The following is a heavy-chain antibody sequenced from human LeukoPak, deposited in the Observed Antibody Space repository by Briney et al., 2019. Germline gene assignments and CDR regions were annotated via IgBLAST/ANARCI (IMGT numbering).Heavy chain of an antibody. J-gene: IGHJ4*02. CDR3: ARVGWGSGKKWDYYDD. Sequence: SETLSLTCTVSGGSISSYYWSWIRQPAGKGLEWIGRIYTSGSTNYDPSLKSRVTISVDTSKNQFSLKLSSVTAADTAVYYCARVGWGSGKKWDYYDDWGQGTLVTVSS. CDR1: GGSISSYY. CDR2: IYTSGST. V-gene: IGHV4-4*07. D-gene: IGHD3-22*01.